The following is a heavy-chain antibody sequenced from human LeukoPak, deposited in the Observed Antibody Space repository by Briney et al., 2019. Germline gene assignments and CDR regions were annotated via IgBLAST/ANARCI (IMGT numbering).Heavy chain of an antibody. CDR3: ARAGKIMITMVRGALASSDGFDI. D-gene: IGHD3-10*01. J-gene: IGHJ3*02. V-gene: IGHV1-2*02. Sequence: ASVKVSCKASGYTFTGYYVHWVRQAPGQGLEWMGRINPNSGGTKYAQKFQDRVTMTRDTSISTAYMELSRLRSDDTAVYYCARAGKIMITMVRGALASSDGFDIWGQGKMVTVSS. CDR1: GYTFTGYY. CDR2: INPNSGGT.